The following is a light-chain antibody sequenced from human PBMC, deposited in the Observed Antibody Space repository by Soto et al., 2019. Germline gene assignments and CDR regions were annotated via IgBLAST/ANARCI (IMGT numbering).Light chain of an antibody. CDR2: GAA. CDR1: QSISSN. V-gene: IGKV3-15*01. CDR3: QMYNNWLGT. Sequence: EKVMTHSPATLTVSPRERATLXXRANQSISSNLAWYQQKPGQAPRXLIYGAATRATGIPARFSGSGSGTDFTLTISSLQSEDFAVYYCQMYNNWLGTFGGGTKVDIK. J-gene: IGKJ4*01.